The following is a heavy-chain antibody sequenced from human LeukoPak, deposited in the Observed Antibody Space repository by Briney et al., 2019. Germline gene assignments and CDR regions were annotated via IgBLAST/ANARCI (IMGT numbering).Heavy chain of an antibody. D-gene: IGHD6-19*01. CDR1: GGTFSSYA. CDR2: ISYDGSIK. CDR3: ARGPGYSSGWYVLSVDY. V-gene: IGHV3-30-3*01. Sequence: SCKASGGTFSSYAISWVRQAPGKGLEWVAVISYDGSIKYYADSVKGRFTTSRDNSKNMLYLQMNSLSAEDTAVYYCARGPGYSSGWYVLSVDYWGQGTLVTVSS. J-gene: IGHJ4*02.